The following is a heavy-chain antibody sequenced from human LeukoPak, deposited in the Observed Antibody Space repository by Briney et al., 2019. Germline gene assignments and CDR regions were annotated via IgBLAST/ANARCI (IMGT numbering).Heavy chain of an antibody. CDR1: GFTFTSSA. D-gene: IGHD5-18*01. CDR2: IVVGSGNT. CDR3: AAVFGYSYGYGAFDI. V-gene: IGHV1-58*02. Sequence: GASVKVSCKASGFTFTSSAMQWVRQARGQRLEWIGWIVVGSGNTNYAQKFQERVTITRDMSTSTAYMELSSLRSEDTAVYYCAAVFGYSYGYGAFDIWGQGTMVTVSS. J-gene: IGHJ3*02.